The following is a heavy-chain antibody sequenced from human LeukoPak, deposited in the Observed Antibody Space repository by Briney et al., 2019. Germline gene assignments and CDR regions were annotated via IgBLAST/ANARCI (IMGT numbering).Heavy chain of an antibody. CDR1: GFTVSSNY. CDR3: ARDRDSSGYYYV. CDR2: IYSGGST. D-gene: IGHD3-22*01. J-gene: IGHJ4*02. V-gene: IGHV3-53*01. Sequence: PGGSLRLSCAASGFTVSSNYMSWVRQAPGKGLEWVSVIYSGGSTYYADSVKGRFTISRDNSKNTLYLQMDSLRAEDAAVYYCARDRDSSGYYYVWGQGTLVTVSS.